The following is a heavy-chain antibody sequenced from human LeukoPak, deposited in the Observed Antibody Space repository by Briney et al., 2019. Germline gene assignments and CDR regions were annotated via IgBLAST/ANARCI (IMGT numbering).Heavy chain of an antibody. Sequence: SETLSLTCTVSGGSISSSSYYWGWIRQPPGKGLEWIGSIYYSGSTYYNPSLKSRVTISVDTSKNQFSLKLSSVTAADTAVYYCARRQYRQQFDYWGQGTLVTVSS. CDR1: GGSISSSSYY. D-gene: IGHD6-6*01. J-gene: IGHJ4*02. CDR2: IYYSGST. CDR3: ARRQYRQQFDY. V-gene: IGHV4-39*01.